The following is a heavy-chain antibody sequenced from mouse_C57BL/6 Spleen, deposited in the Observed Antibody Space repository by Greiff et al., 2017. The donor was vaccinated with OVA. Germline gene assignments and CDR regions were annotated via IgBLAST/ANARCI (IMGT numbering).Heavy chain of an antibody. J-gene: IGHJ2*01. D-gene: IGHD2-10*01. CDR3: AGKTYYGQLDY. V-gene: IGHV1-55*01. CDR1: GYTFTSYW. CDR2: IYPGSGST. Sequence: QVQLQQSGAELVKPGASVKMSCKASGYTFTSYWITWVKHRPGQGLEWIGDIYPGSGSTNYNEKFKSKATLTVDTSSSTAYMQLSSLTSEDSAVYYGAGKTYYGQLDYWGQGTTLTVSS.